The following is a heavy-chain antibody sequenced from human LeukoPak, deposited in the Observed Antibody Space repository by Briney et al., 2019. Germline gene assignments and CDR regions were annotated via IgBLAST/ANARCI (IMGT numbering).Heavy chain of an antibody. D-gene: IGHD3-3*01. Sequence: GGSLRLSCAASGFTFSSYSMNWVRQAPGKGLEWVSSISSSSSYIYYADSVKGRFTISRDNAKNSLYLQMNRLRAEDTAVYYCAREGYDFWSGYPPFDYWGQGTLVTVSS. CDR1: GFTFSSYS. CDR2: ISSSSSYI. CDR3: AREGYDFWSGYPPFDY. J-gene: IGHJ4*02. V-gene: IGHV3-21*01.